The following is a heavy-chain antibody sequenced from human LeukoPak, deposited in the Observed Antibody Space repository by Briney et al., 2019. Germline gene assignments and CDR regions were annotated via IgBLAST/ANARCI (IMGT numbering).Heavy chain of an antibody. CDR1: GYTFTSYY. V-gene: IGHV1-46*01. J-gene: IGHJ4*02. Sequence: ASVKVSCKASGYTFTSYYMHWVRQAPGQGLEWMGIINPSGGSTSYAQKFQGRVTMTRDMSTSTVYMELSSLRSEDTAVYYCASASQGALELDYWGQGTLVTVSS. CDR2: INPSGGST. D-gene: IGHD1-1*01. CDR3: ASASQGALELDY.